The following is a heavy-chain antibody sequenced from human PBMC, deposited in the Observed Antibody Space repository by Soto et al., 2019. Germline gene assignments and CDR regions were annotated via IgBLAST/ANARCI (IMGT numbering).Heavy chain of an antibody. J-gene: IGHJ4*02. CDR1: EFTFNTYA. CDR3: ARYYDISGSWSGGFDY. Sequence: QVQLMESGGGVVQPGTTLRLSCSASEFTFNTYAMHWVRQAPGRGLDWVAVTSYDSTNTKYADSVKGRFTISRDNSKNALFLQMTCLTPEEMAGYYCARYYDISGSWSGGFDYWGRGTVVVVSS. CDR2: TSYDSTNT. V-gene: IGHV3-30-3*01. D-gene: IGHD3-22*01.